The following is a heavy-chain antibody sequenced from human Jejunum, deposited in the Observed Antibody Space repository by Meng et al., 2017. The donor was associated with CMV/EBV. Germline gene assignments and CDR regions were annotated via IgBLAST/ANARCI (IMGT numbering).Heavy chain of an antibody. D-gene: IGHD5-18*01. V-gene: IGHV3-7*01. CDR1: GFSFSSTW. CDR2: IKPDGSEN. J-gene: IGHJ4*02. Sequence: CAASGFSFSSTWMGWVRQGPGKGLEWVANIKPDGSENWSTDSVKGRFTISRDNTKNSLFLQMNSLRADDTAVYFCATLGFRRIDYWGQGTLVTVSS. CDR3: ATLGFRRIDY.